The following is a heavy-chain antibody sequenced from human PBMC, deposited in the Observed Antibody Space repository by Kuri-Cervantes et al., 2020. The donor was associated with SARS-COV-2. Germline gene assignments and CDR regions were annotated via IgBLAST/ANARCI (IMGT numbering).Heavy chain of an antibody. CDR3: ARDFEAAAGIYYFDY. V-gene: IGHV3-30*03. CDR1: GFTFSSYG. CDR2: ISYDGSNK. Sequence: GESLKISCAASGFTFSSYGMHWVRQAPGKGLEWVAVISYDGSNKYYADSVKGRFTISRDNSKNTLYLQMNSLRAEDTAVYYCARDFEAAAGIYYFDYWGQGTLVTVSS. D-gene: IGHD6-13*01. J-gene: IGHJ4*02.